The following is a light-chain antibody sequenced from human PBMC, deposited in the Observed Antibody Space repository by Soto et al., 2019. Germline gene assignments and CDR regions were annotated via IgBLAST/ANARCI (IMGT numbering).Light chain of an antibody. Sequence: EIVLTQSPATLSLSPGERATLSCRASQSVSSYLAWHQQKPGQAPRLLIYDASDRATAIPARFSGSGSGTDFTLTISSLEPEDFALYYCQQRSTWPLTFGGGTKVEFK. CDR3: QQRSTWPLT. V-gene: IGKV3-11*01. J-gene: IGKJ4*01. CDR1: QSVSSY. CDR2: DAS.